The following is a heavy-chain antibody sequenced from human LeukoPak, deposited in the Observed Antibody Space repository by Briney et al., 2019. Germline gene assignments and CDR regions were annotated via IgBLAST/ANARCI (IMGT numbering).Heavy chain of an antibody. V-gene: IGHV3-23*01. Sequence: GGSLRLSCAASGFTFSSYAMSWVRQAPGKGLEWVSAISGSGGSTYYADSVKVRFTISRDNSKNTLYLQMNSLRAEDTAVYYCAKGVRGGLGYFDYWGQGTLVTVSS. D-gene: IGHD3-10*01. CDR1: GFTFSSYA. J-gene: IGHJ4*02. CDR2: ISGSGGST. CDR3: AKGVRGGLGYFDY.